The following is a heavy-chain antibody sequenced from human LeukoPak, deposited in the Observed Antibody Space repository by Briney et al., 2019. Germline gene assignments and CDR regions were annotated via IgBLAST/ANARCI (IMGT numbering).Heavy chain of an antibody. CDR2: IIPIFGTA. V-gene: IGHV1-69*05. D-gene: IGHD3-22*01. CDR3: ATYSTYYYDSSGYYHNWFDP. Sequence: ASVTVSCTASGGTFSSYAISWVRQAPGQGLEWMGGIIPIFGTANYAQKFQGRVTITTDESTSTAYMELSSPRSEDTAVYYCATYSTYYYDSSGYYHNWFDPWGQGTLVTVSS. J-gene: IGHJ5*02. CDR1: GGTFSSYA.